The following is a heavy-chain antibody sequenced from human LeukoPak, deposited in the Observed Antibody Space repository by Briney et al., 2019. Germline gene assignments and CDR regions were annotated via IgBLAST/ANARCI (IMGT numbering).Heavy chain of an antibody. CDR3: ARDVLRSLEWLWEYDY. D-gene: IGHD3-3*01. Sequence: ASVKVSCKASGYTFTSYGISWVRQAPGQGLEWMGWISAYNGNTNYAQKLQGRVTMTTDTSTSTAYMELRSLRSDDTAVYYCARDVLRSLEWLWEYDYWGQGTLVTVSS. CDR1: GYTFTSYG. J-gene: IGHJ4*02. V-gene: IGHV1-18*01. CDR2: ISAYNGNT.